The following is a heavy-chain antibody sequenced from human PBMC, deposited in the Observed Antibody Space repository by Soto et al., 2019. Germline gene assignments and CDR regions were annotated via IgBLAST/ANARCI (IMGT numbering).Heavy chain of an antibody. J-gene: IGHJ6*02. CDR2: ISASGGST. D-gene: IGHD3-10*01. V-gene: IGHV3-23*01. CDR1: GFTFNSHA. CDR3: ARGPLPQRGLHQASHGLDV. Sequence: PGGSLRLSCAASGFTFNSHAMSWVRQAPGMGLEWISTISASGGSTFYADSVKGRFTISRDKSKNTLYLQIESLRAEDTAVYYCARGPLPQRGLHQASHGLDVWGQGTTVTVSS.